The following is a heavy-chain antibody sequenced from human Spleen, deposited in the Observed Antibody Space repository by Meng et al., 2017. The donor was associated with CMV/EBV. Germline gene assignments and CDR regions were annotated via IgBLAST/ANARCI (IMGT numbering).Heavy chain of an antibody. V-gene: IGHV4-34*01. CDR3: ARSGSSGWIDY. D-gene: IGHD6-19*01. J-gene: IGHJ4*02. CDR2: INHSGST. Sequence: QVQLQQWGAGLLKPSETLSLTCAVYGGSFSGYYWSWIRQPPGKGLEWIGEINHSGSTNYNPSLKSRVTISVDTSKNQFSLKLSSVTAADTAVYYCARSGSSGWIDYWGQGTLVTVSS. CDR1: GGSFSGYY.